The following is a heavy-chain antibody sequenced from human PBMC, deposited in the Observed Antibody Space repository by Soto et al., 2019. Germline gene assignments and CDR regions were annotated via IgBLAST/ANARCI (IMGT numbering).Heavy chain of an antibody. V-gene: IGHV1-18*01. J-gene: IGHJ4*02. D-gene: IGHD4-17*01. CDR3: ARGHDYGDFPAGY. CDR2: ISVNNGNT. Sequence: QVRLVQSGAEVKKPGASVKVSCKASGYPFSTYGISWVRQAPGQGLEWMGWISVNNGNTNYAQSLQGRVTMTTDTSTNTAYMELTSLRFDDTAVYYCARGHDYGDFPAGYWGQGTLVTVSS. CDR1: GYPFSTYG.